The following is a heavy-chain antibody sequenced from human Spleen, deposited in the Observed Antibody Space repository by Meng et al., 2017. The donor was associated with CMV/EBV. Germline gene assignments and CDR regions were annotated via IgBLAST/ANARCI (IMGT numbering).Heavy chain of an antibody. D-gene: IGHD2-2*01. J-gene: IGHJ5*02. Sequence: VYGGSFSGYYWSWIRQPPGKGLEWIGEINHSGSTNYNPSLKSRVTISVDTSKNQFSLKLSSVTAADTAVYYCARGLWYQLPYNWFDPWGQGTLVTVSS. CDR1: GGSFSGYY. CDR2: INHSGST. CDR3: ARGLWYQLPYNWFDP. V-gene: IGHV4-34*01.